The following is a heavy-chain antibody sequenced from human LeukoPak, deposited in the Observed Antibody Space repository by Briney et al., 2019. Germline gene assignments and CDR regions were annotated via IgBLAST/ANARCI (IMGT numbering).Heavy chain of an antibody. V-gene: IGHV3-7*01. J-gene: IGHJ4*02. D-gene: IGHD3-22*01. CDR3: AREASDYYDSSGGFDY. CDR1: GFTFSSYW. Sequence: GSLRLSCAASGFTFSSYWMNWVRQAPGKGLEWVANIKQDGSDKYYVDSVKGRFTISRDNAKNSLYLQMNSLRAEDTAVYYCAREASDYYDSSGGFDYWGQGTLVTVSS. CDR2: IKQDGSDK.